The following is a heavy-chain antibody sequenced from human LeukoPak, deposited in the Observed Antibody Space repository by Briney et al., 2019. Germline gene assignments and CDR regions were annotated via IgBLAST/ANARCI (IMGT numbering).Heavy chain of an antibody. J-gene: IGHJ3*02. CDR3: ARVLGIVGAARAFDI. V-gene: IGHV4-30-2*01. CDR1: GGSISSGGYY. CDR2: IYHSGST. Sequence: KPSQTLSLTCTVSGGSISSGGYYWSWIRQPPGKGLEWIGYIYHSGSTYYNPSLKSRVTISVDRSKNQFSLKLSSVTAADTAVYYCARVLGIVGAARAFDIWGQGTMVTVS. D-gene: IGHD1-26*01.